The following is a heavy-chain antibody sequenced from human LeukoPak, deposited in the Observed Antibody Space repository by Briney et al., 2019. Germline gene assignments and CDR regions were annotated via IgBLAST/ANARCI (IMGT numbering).Heavy chain of an antibody. CDR3: ARDSRLASRTGTFDS. CDR2: IFHNGDT. J-gene: IGHJ4*02. CDR1: GGSFSWGGSY. V-gene: IGHV4-30-2*01. Sequence: SETLSLTCSISGGSFSWGGSYWSWIRQPPGKGLEWLGYIFHNGDTYYNSSLKSRVSLSVDKANKKFSLRLTSVTAADTAVYFCARDSRLASRTGTFDSWGQGTLVIVSS. D-gene: IGHD1-7*01.